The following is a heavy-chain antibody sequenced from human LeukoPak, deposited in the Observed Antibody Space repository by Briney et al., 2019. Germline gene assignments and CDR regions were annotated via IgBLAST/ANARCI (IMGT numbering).Heavy chain of an antibody. Sequence: PGGSLRLSRAASGFTVSSNFMSWVRQAPGKGLEWVSVIYSDGNTYYADSVKGRFTIFRDNSKNTVYLQMNSLRAEDTAVYYCARSGSGWFDYWGGAIVATVSS. CDR3: ARSGSGWFDY. D-gene: IGHD6-19*01. CDR2: IYSDGNT. CDR1: GFTVSSNF. J-gene: IGHJ4*02. V-gene: IGHV3-53*01.